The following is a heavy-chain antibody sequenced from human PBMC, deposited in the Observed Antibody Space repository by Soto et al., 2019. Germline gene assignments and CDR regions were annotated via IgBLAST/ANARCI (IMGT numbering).Heavy chain of an antibody. Sequence: GSLRLSCAASGFTFSSYGMHWVRQAPGKGLEWVAVIWYDGSNKYYADSVKGRFTISRDNSKNTLYLQMNSLRSEDTAVYYCAAGWLRFLEWFPQPSYGMDVWGPGPTVTVFS. D-gene: IGHD3-3*01. V-gene: IGHV3-33*01. CDR3: AAGWLRFLEWFPQPSYGMDV. CDR2: IWYDGSNK. J-gene: IGHJ6*02. CDR1: GFTFSSYG.